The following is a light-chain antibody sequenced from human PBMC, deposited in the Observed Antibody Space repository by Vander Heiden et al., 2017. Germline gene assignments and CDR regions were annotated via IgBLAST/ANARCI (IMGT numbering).Light chain of an antibody. CDR1: QGITNE. J-gene: IGKJ2*01. V-gene: IGKV1-6*02. CDR3: HQDYNWPPT. Sequence: AIQMTQSPSSLSASVGDRVTVTCRASQGITNELGWYQQKPGKAPKLLIYAASSLQSGVPSRFSGSGYGTDFTLTISSLQPEDFATYYCHQDYNWPPTFGEGTKVEIK. CDR2: AAS.